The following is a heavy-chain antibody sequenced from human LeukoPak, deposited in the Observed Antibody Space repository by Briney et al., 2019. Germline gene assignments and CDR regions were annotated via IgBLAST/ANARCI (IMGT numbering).Heavy chain of an antibody. D-gene: IGHD4-23*01. CDR3: ARNAGNSDVDF. CDR2: IYHSGST. CDR1: GGSITSSNW. J-gene: IGHJ4*02. V-gene: IGHV4-4*02. Sequence: SETLSLTCTVSGGSITSSNWWTRVRQPPEKGLEWIGEIYHSGSTNYNPSLKSRVTISVDKSSNQFSLKLNSVTAADTAVYYCARNAGNSDVDFWGQGTLVTVSS.